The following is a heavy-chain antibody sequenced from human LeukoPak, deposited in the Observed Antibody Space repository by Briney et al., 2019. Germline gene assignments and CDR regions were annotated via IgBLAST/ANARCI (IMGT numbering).Heavy chain of an antibody. J-gene: IGHJ4*02. V-gene: IGHV3-21*04. Sequence: PGGSLGLSCAASGFTFSSYSMNWVRQAPGKGLEWVSSISSSSSYIYYADSVKGRFTISRDNAKNSLYLQMNSLRAEDTAVYYCARGEQYYYDSSGHGDYWGQGTLVTVSS. CDR3: ARGEQYYYDSSGHGDY. CDR2: ISSSSSYI. CDR1: GFTFSSYS. D-gene: IGHD3-22*01.